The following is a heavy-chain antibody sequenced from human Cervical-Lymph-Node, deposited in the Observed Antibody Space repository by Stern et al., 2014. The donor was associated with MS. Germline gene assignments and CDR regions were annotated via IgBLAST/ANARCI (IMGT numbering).Heavy chain of an antibody. J-gene: IGHJ5*02. CDR2: IFPVFGTP. CDR1: GGTVSKFP. V-gene: IGHV1-69*01. CDR3: ALSSETSDRWYSLGYDL. Sequence: VQLVESGAEVTKPGSSVKVSCKASGGTVSKFPSSWVRQAPGTGLEWMGGIFPVFGTPTYAQEFRGRVTITADVSTSTVYMELSSLRSDDTAVYYCALSSETSDRWYSLGYDLWGQGTLVTVSS. D-gene: IGHD6-13*01.